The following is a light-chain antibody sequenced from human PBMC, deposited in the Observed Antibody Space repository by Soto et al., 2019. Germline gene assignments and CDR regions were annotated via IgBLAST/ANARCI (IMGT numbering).Light chain of an antibody. CDR3: QQSETYPLT. J-gene: IGKJ5*01. V-gene: IGKV1-5*01. CDR2: DAS. Sequence: DIQMTQSPSTLSGSVGDRVTITCRASQSISSWLAWYQQKPGKAPKLLIYDASSLESGVPSRFSGSGSGTEFTLTISSLQPGDFATYYCQQSETYPLTFGQGTRLEIK. CDR1: QSISSW.